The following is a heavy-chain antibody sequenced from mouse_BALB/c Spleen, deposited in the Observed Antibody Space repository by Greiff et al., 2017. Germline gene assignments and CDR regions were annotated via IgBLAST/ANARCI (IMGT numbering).Heavy chain of an antibody. CDR2: IDPENGDT. CDR1: GFNIKDYY. Sequence: EVQLQQSGAELVRSGASVKLSCTASGFNIKDYYMHWVKQRPEQGLEWIGWIDPENGDTEYAPKFQGKATMTADTSSNTAYLQLSSLTSEDTAVYYCNAGGTDYWGQGTTLTVSS. V-gene: IGHV14-4*02. D-gene: IGHD4-1*01. CDR3: NAGGTDY. J-gene: IGHJ2*01.